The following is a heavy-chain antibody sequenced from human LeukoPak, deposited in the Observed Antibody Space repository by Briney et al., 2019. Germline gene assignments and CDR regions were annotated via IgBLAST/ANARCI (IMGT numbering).Heavy chain of an antibody. D-gene: IGHD6-6*01. CDR3: ARDLPGGQQLAPPYYYYMDV. J-gene: IGHJ6*03. V-gene: IGHV4-59*01. CDR2: IYYSGST. Sequence: SETLSLTCTVSGGSISSYYWSWIRQPPGKGLEWIGYIYYSGSTNYNPSLKSRVTISVDTSKNQFSLKLSSVTAADTAVYYCARDLPGGQQLAPPYYYYMDVWGKGTTVTVSS. CDR1: GGSISSYY.